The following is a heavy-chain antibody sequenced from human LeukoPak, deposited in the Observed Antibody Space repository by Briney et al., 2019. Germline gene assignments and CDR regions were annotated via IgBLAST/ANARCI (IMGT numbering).Heavy chain of an antibody. J-gene: IGHJ4*02. Sequence: GGSLRLSCAASGFTFSSYAMTWVRQAPGKGLEWVSATSGTGERTYYADSVKGRFTISRDNSKNTLYLQMSSLRAEDTGVYYCARRDGYNSGACDYWGQGTLVTVSS. CDR1: GFTFSSYA. CDR2: TSGTGERT. D-gene: IGHD5-24*01. CDR3: ARRDGYNSGACDY. V-gene: IGHV3-23*01.